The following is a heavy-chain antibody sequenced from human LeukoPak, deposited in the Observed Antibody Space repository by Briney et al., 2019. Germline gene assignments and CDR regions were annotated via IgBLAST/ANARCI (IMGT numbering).Heavy chain of an antibody. CDR2: IYYSGST. CDR3: ARVLPSSWLHY. CDR1: GGSISSSSYY. V-gene: IGHV4-39*07. D-gene: IGHD6-13*01. Sequence: SETLSLTCTVSGGSISSSSYYWGWIRQPPGEGLEWIGSIYYSGSTNYNPSLKSRVTISVDTSKNQFSLKLSSVTAADTAVYYCARVLPSSWLHYWGQGTLVTVSS. J-gene: IGHJ4*02.